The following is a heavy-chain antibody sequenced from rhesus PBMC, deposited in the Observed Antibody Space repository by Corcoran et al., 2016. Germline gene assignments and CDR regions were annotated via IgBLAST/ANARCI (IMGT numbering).Heavy chain of an antibody. Sequence: QLQLQESGPGLVKPSETLSLTCAVSGGSISGYYWSWIRQPPGKGLELIGNIDGNIAGTNYNPTLKSRVTNSKDTSKNQFSLKLTSVTAADTAVDYGARGGGTAAFDYWGQGVLVTVSS. CDR3: ARGGGTAAFDY. CDR1: GGSISGYY. D-gene: IGHD1-44*01. CDR2: IDGNIAGT. V-gene: IGHV4-81*01. J-gene: IGHJ4*01.